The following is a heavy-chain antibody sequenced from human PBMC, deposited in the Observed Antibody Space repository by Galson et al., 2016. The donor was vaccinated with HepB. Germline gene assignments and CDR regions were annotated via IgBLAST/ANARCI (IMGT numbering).Heavy chain of an antibody. Sequence: SVKVSCKASGYTFTNYDINWMRQATGQGLEWLGWMSPNSGNTGYAQNLQGRVTLTRDTSISTAYMELSSLRSGDTAVYYCARDYGGNSGWFDPWGQGTLVTVSS. V-gene: IGHV1-8*01. CDR2: MSPNSGNT. CDR3: ARDYGGNSGWFDP. D-gene: IGHD4-23*01. J-gene: IGHJ5*02. CDR1: GYTFTNYD.